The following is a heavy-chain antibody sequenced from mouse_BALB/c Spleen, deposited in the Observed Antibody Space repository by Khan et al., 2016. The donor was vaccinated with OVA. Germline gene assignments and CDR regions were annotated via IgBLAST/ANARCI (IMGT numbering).Heavy chain of an antibody. CDR1: GFAFSSYD. J-gene: IGHJ4*01. CDR3: ARHPLYAMDY. Sequence: EVELVESGGGLVKPGGSLKLSCAASGFAFSSYDMSWVRQTPETRLEWVATISSGGSYTYYPDSVKGRVTISRDNARNTLYLQMSSLRSEDTALYYCARHPLYAMDYWGQGTSVTVSS. CDR2: ISSGGSYT. V-gene: IGHV5-9*02.